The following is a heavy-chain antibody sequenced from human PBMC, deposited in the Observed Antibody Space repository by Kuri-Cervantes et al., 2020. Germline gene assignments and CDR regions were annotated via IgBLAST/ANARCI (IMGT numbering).Heavy chain of an antibody. V-gene: IGHV7-4-1*02. D-gene: IGHD3-10*01. CDR2: INTNTGNP. J-gene: IGHJ4*02. CDR3: ARVGFTMVRGVDLDY. CDR1: GYTFTSYA. Sequence: ASVKVSCKASGYTFTSYAMNWVRQAPGQGLEWMGWINTNTGNPTYAQGFTGRFVFSLDTSVSTAYLQISSLKAEDTAVYCCARVGFTMVRGVDLDYWGQGTLVTVSS.